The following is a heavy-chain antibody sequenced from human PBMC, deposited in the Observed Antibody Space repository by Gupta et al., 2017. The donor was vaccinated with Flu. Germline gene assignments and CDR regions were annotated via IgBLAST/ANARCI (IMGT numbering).Heavy chain of an antibody. D-gene: IGHD5-12*01. J-gene: IGHJ2*01. CDR2: TSYDGSNK. CDR3: AKGGYSGYEMFWYFDL. V-gene: IGHV3-30*18. Sequence: HWVRQAPGKGLEWVAVTSYDGSNKYYADSVKGRFTISRDNSKSTLYLQMNSLTTEDTALYYCAKGGYSGYEMFWYFDLWGRGTLVTVSS.